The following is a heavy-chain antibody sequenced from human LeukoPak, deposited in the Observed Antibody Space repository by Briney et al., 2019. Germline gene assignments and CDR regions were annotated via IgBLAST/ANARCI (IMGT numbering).Heavy chain of an antibody. CDR2: IHHGGST. D-gene: IGHD3-10*01. CDR1: GESFSKYY. V-gene: IGHV4-34*01. CDR3: ARGMLISGLWFGELPLDAFDI. Sequence: SETLSLTCAVYGESFSKYYWSWIRQPPGKGLEWIGYIHHGGSTYYNPSLKSRVTISVDTSTNQFSLKLSSVTAADTAVYYCARGMLISGLWFGELPLDAFDIWGQGTMVTVSS. J-gene: IGHJ3*02.